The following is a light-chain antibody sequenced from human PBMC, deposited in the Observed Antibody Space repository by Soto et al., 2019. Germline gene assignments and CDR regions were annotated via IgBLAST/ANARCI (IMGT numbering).Light chain of an antibody. CDR1: SSDGGAYNY. CDR3: SLYAGSNNYV. Sequence: QSALTQPPSASGSPGQSVSISCTGTSSDGGAYNYVSWYQQHPGKAPKLMISAVSKRPSGVPDRFSGSKSGNTASLTVSGLQAEDEADYYCSLYAGSNNYVFGTGTKVTVL. CDR2: AVS. V-gene: IGLV2-8*01. J-gene: IGLJ1*01.